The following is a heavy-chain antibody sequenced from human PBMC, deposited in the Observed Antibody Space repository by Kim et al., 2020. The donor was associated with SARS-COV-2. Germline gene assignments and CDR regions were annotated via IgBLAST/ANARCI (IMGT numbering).Heavy chain of an antibody. CDR3: ATTQYYYGSDSLD. V-gene: IGHV4-39*01. CDR2: IYYSGST. D-gene: IGHD3-10*01. CDR1: GGSISSSSYY. J-gene: IGHJ4*02. Sequence: SETLSLTCTVSGGSISSSSYYWGWIRQPPGKGLEWIGSIYYSGSTYYNPSLKSRVTISVDTSKNQFSLKLSSVTAADTAVYYCATTQYYYGSDSLDWGQGTLVTVSS.